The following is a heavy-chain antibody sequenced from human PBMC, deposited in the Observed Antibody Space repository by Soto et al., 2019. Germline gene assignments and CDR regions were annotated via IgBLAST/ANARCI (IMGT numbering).Heavy chain of an antibody. J-gene: IGHJ4*02. Sequence: SVKVSCKASGGTFSSDSFSWVRQAPGQGLEWMGGIIPMFDTPIYAQKFQDRVTITADESTSTAYMQLSSLRSGDTAVYYCARSPYSSGYYYAIDYWGQGTQVTVSS. CDR2: IIPMFDTP. CDR3: ARSPYSSGYYYAIDY. CDR1: GGTFSSDS. D-gene: IGHD3-22*01. V-gene: IGHV1-69*13.